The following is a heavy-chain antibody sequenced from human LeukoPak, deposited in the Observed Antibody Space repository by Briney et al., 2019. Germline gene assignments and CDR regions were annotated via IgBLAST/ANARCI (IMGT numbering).Heavy chain of an antibody. CDR3: ARDVVPAAIGWFDP. CDR2: IWYDGSNK. Sequence: GRSLRLSCAASGFTFSSYGLHWVRPAPGKGLEWVAVIWYDGSNKYYADSVKGRFTISRDNSKNTLYLQMNSLRAEDTAVYYCARDVVPAAIGWFDPWGQGTLVTVSS. J-gene: IGHJ5*02. CDR1: GFTFSSYG. D-gene: IGHD2-2*02. V-gene: IGHV3-33*01.